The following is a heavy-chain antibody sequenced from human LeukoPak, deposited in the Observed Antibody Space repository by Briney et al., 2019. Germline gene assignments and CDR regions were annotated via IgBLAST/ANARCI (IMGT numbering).Heavy chain of an antibody. CDR3: ARGANRLDS. Sequence: SETLSLTRSVSGGSINTYYWSWIRQTPGKGLEWIGFIYYTGSTNYNPSLKSRVTMSVDTSKSQFSLKLTSVTAADTALYYCARGANRLDSWGRGTLVTVFS. D-gene: IGHD1-14*01. J-gene: IGHJ4*02. CDR1: GGSINTYY. CDR2: IYYTGST. V-gene: IGHV4-59*12.